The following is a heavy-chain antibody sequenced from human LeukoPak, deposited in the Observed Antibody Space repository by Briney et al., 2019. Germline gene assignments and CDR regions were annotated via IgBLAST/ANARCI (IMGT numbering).Heavy chain of an antibody. CDR3: AKDSGSSTSLGIDY. V-gene: IGHV3-53*05. D-gene: IGHD2-2*01. CDR2: IYSGGYT. CDR1: GFTVSSNY. J-gene: IGHJ4*02. Sequence: GGSLKLSCAASGFTVSSNYMSWVRQAPGKGLEWVSVIYSGGYTYYADSVKGRFTISRDNSKNTLYLQMNSLRAEDTAVYYCAKDSGSSTSLGIDYWGQGTLVTVSS.